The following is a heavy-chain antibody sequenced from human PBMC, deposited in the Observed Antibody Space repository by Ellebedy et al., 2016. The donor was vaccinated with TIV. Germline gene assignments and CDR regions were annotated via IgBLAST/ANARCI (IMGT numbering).Heavy chain of an antibody. V-gene: IGHV4-39*02. Sequence: MPSETLSLTCTVSGGSISSSNYYWGWIRQPPGKGLEWIGSLYYSGNTYYNSSLKSRVTISVDTSKNQFSLKLRSVTAADTAVYYCAREDYDGFDYWGQGTLVTVSS. D-gene: IGHD3-22*01. CDR3: AREDYDGFDY. CDR2: LYYSGNT. J-gene: IGHJ4*02. CDR1: GGSISSSNYY.